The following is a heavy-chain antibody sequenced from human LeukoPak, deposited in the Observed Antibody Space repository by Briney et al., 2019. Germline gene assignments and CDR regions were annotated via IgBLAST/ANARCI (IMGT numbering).Heavy chain of an antibody. J-gene: IGHJ4*02. Sequence: PGGSLRLSCAASGFTFSSYVMHWVRQAPGKGLEWVAIISYDGSNEYYADSVKGRFTISRDNSKNTLYLQMNSLRAADTAVYYCARDFRSGNSFFDYWGQGTLVTVSS. V-gene: IGHV3-30*04. CDR2: ISYDGSNE. CDR3: ARDFRSGNSFFDY. D-gene: IGHD2-15*01. CDR1: GFTFSSYV.